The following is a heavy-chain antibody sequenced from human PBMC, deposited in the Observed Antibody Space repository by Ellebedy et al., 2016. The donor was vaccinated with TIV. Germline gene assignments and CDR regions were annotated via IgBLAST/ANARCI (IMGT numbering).Heavy chain of an antibody. CDR2: ISWNSGDI. CDR1: GFTFDDYA. D-gene: IGHD3-10*01. CDR3: TKAWGYGSGNFYFDY. J-gene: IGHJ4*02. Sequence: SLKISCAASGFTFDDYAMHWVRQEPGKGLEWVSGISWNSGDIHYADSVKGRFTISRENAKNSLYLQMNSLRPEDTALYYCTKAWGYGSGNFYFDYWGQGTLVTVSS. V-gene: IGHV3-9*01.